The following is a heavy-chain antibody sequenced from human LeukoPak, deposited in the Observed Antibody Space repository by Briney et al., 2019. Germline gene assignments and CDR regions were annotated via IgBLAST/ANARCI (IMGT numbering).Heavy chain of an antibody. CDR1: GFTLSTYT. V-gene: IGHV3-21*06. CDR3: VRDFLGESGAGGP. CDR2: ISPTAIST. J-gene: IGHJ5*02. D-gene: IGHD3-10*01. Sequence: GGSLRLSCAASGFTLSTYTMNWVRQAPGKGLEWVSSISPTAISTWYADSLKGRYTISRDNARNLLFLEGNGLRAEDTGVFYCVRDFLGESGAGGPWGQGTLVTVSS.